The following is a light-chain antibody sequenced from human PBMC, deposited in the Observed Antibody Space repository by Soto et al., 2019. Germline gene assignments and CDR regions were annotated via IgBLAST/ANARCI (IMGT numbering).Light chain of an antibody. CDR1: QTVRNNY. CDR2: DAS. V-gene: IGKV3-20*01. CDR3: QQYGSSPSS. Sequence: EFVMTQSPGTLSLSPGERASLSCRASQTVRNNYLAWYQQKPGQAPRVLIYDASSRATGIPDRFSGSGSGTDFTLTISRLEPEDFAVYYCQQYGSSPSSFGQGTKVDIK. J-gene: IGKJ1*01.